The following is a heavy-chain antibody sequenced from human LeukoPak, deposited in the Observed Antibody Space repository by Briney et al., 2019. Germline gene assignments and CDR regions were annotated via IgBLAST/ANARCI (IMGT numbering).Heavy chain of an antibody. CDR2: IYSGGST. CDR1: GFTVSSNY. D-gene: IGHD6-19*01. Sequence: GGSLRLSCAASGFTVSSNYMSWVRQAPGKGLEWVSVIYSGGSTYYADSVKGRFTISRDNSKNTLYLQMDSLRAEDTAVYYCARVPGITMTGGFDYWGQGTLVTVSS. J-gene: IGHJ4*02. V-gene: IGHV3-53*05. CDR3: ARVPGITMTGGFDY.